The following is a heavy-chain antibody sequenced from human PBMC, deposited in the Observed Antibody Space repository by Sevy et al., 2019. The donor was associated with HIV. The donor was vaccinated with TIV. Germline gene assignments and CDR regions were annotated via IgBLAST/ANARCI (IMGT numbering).Heavy chain of an antibody. V-gene: IGHV4-59*08. Sequence: SETLSLTCTVSGGSINSDHWNWIRQPPGKGLEWIGYVYYTGGTNCNPSLKNRVTISVDRTKNQFSLKLTSLTAADTAVYYCARRNDFDIWGQGTMVTVSS. J-gene: IGHJ3*02. CDR1: GGSINSDH. CDR2: VYYTGGT. CDR3: ARRNDFDI.